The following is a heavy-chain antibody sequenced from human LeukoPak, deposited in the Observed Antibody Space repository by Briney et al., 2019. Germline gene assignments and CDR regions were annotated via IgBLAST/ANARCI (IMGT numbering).Heavy chain of an antibody. CDR3: ARDTSGSYNDY. Sequence: QTGGSLRLSCAASGFTFSSYWMSWVRQAPGKGLEWVANIKQDGSEKCYVDSVKGRFTISRDNAKNSLYLQMNSPRAEDTAVYYCARDTSGSYNDYWGQGTLVTVSS. J-gene: IGHJ4*02. D-gene: IGHD1-26*01. V-gene: IGHV3-7*03. CDR1: GFTFSSYW. CDR2: IKQDGSEK.